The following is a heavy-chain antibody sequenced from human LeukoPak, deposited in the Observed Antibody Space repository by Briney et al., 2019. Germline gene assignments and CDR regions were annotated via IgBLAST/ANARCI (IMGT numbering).Heavy chain of an antibody. Sequence: PGGSLRLSCAASGFTFSSYAMHWVRQAPGKGLEWVAVISYDGSNKYYADSVKGRFTISRDNSKNTLYLQMNSLRVEDTAVYYCAKEGATVTTYFDYWGQGTLVTVSS. CDR1: GFTFSSYA. V-gene: IGHV3-30*04. CDR2: ISYDGSNK. CDR3: AKEGATVTTYFDY. D-gene: IGHD4-17*01. J-gene: IGHJ4*02.